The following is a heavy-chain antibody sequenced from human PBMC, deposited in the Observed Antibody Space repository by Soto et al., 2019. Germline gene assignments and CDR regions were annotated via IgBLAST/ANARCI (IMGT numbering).Heavy chain of an antibody. CDR1: GYNFNQYY. J-gene: IGHJ4*02. D-gene: IGHD4-17*01. V-gene: IGHV1-46*02. CDR3: ARGPDDSDVPRWDY. Sequence: QVQLMQSGAEVRKPGASERLSCETSGYNFNQYYIHWVRQAPGQGLEWMGIINLRGGTTEYAHKFRGRVTVTGDTSTSTAYMELRSLRSEDTAIYFCARGPDDSDVPRWDYWGQGTLVTVSS. CDR2: INLRGGTT.